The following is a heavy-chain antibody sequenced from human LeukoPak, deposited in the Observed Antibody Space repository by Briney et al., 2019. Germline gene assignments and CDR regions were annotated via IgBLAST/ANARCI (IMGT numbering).Heavy chain of an antibody. V-gene: IGHV3-23*01. CDR3: AKDPGYYDTLTGYPY. CDR1: GLTFSSYA. J-gene: IGHJ4*02. D-gene: IGHD3-9*01. Sequence: GGSLRLSCAASGLTFSSYAMSWVRQAPGKGLEWVSAISGSGGSTYYADSVKGRFTISRDNSKNTLYLQMNSLRAEDTAVYYCAKDPGYYDTLTGYPYWGQGTLVTVSS. CDR2: ISGSGGST.